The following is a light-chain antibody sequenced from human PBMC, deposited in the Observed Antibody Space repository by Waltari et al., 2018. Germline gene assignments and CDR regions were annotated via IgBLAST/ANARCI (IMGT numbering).Light chain of an antibody. Sequence: DIQMTQSPSTLSASVGDTVTLYCRASQSVSDWMAWYQHKPVKAPKVLIYEASSLKSGVPSRFSGSGSGTEFTLTISSLQPDDFATYYCQQYNDYGTWTFGQGTKVEIK. CDR3: QQYNDYGTWT. J-gene: IGKJ1*01. CDR1: QSVSDW. V-gene: IGKV1-5*03. CDR2: EAS.